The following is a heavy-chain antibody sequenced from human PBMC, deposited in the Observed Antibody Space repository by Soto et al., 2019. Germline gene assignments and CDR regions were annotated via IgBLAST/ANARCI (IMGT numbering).Heavy chain of an antibody. CDR1: GYNFANYW. D-gene: IGHD6-13*01. CDR3: AAGYTTGPDAFDI. Sequence: LGESLKISCKGSGYNFANYWIGWVRQMPGKGLEWMGMIFPGDSDTKNSPSLQGQITMSVDKSDSSAYLHWRSLKASDTAMYYCAAGYTTGPDAFDIWGQETMVTVSS. CDR2: IFPGDSDT. V-gene: IGHV5-51*01. J-gene: IGHJ3*02.